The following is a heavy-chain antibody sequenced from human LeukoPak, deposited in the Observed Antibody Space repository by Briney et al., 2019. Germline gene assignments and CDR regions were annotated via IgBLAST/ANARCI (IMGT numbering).Heavy chain of an antibody. V-gene: IGHV4-34*01. CDR2: INHSGST. J-gene: IGHJ4*02. CDR3: ARGRRRRYNDY. D-gene: IGHD1-1*01. CDR1: GGSFRGYY. Sequence: PSETLSLTCAVYGGSFRGYYWSWIRQPPGKGLEWIGEINHSGSTNYNPSLKSRVTISVDTSKNQFSLKLSSVTAADTAVYYCARGRRRRYNDYWGQGTLVTVSS.